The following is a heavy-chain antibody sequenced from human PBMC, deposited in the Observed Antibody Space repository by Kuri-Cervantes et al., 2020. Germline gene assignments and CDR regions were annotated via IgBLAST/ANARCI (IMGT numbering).Heavy chain of an antibody. J-gene: IGHJ1*01. CDR1: GYTFTSYA. CDR2: INTNTGNP. Sequence: ASVKVSCKASGYTFTSYAMNWVRQAPGQGLEWMGWINTNTGNPTYAQGFTGRFVFSLDTSVSTAYLQICSLKAEDTAVYYCARRGSGSWSKYFQHWGQGTLVTVSS. V-gene: IGHV7-4-1*01. CDR3: ARRGSGSWSKYFQH. D-gene: IGHD6-13*01.